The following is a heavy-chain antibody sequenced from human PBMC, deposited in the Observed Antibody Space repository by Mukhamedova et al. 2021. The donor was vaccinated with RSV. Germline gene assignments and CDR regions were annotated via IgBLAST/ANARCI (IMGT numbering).Heavy chain of an antibody. J-gene: IGHJ4*01. CDR1: GFTFSNYA. CDR2: IRSNGGST. V-gene: IGHV3-64D*09. D-gene: IGHD3-22*01. Sequence: GFTFSNYAMHWVRQAPGKGLEYVSAIRSNGGSTYYTDSVKGRFTISRDNSKNTLYLQMTSLRTEDTAVYYCVNATQSYYDSSADY. CDR3: VNATQSYYDSSADY.